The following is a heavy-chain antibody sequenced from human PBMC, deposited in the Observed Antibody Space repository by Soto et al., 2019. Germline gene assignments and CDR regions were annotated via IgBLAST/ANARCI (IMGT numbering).Heavy chain of an antibody. V-gene: IGHV4-34*01. Sequence: PSETLSLTCAVYGGSFSGYYWSWIRQPPGKGLEWIGEINHSGSTYYNPSLKSRVTISVDTSKNQFSLKLSSVTAADTAVYYCARYSSGWYAFDYWGQGTLVTVPQ. CDR3: ARYSSGWYAFDY. J-gene: IGHJ4*02. CDR2: INHSGST. CDR1: GGSFSGYY. D-gene: IGHD6-19*01.